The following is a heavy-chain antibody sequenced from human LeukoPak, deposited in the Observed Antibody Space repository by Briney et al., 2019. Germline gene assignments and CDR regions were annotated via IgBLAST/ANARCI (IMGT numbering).Heavy chain of an antibody. CDR3: ARGRYYDSSGYNWFDP. V-gene: IGHV1-69*05. J-gene: IGHJ5*02. CDR2: LIPIFGTA. D-gene: IGHD3-22*01. CDR1: GGTFSSYA. Sequence: SVKVSCKASGGTFSSYAISWVRQAPGQGPEWMGGLIPIFGTANYAQKFQGRVTITTDESTSTAYMELSSLRSEDTAVYYCARGRYYDSSGYNWFDPWGQGTLVTVSS.